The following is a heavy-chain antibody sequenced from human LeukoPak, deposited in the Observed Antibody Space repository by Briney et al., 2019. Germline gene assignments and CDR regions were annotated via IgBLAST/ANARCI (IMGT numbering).Heavy chain of an antibody. V-gene: IGHV1-2*02. J-gene: IGHJ4*02. CDR1: VYTFTGYY. Sequence: ASVKVSCKASVYTFTGYYMHWVRQAPGQGLEWMGWINPNSGGTNYAQKFQGRVTMPRDTSISTAYMELSRLSSVTAADTAVYYCARVYSGYDYGSPRAFDYWGQGTLVTVSS. D-gene: IGHD5-12*01. CDR3: ARVYSGYDYGSPRAFDY. CDR2: INPNSGGT.